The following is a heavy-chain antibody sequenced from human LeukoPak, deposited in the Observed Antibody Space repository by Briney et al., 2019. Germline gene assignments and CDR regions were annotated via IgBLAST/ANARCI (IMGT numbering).Heavy chain of an antibody. J-gene: IGHJ4*02. D-gene: IGHD6-13*01. CDR3: ARVSKQQLVRPSPFDY. V-gene: IGHV1-2*02. Sequence: GASVKVSCKASGYTFTGYYMRWVRQAPGQGLEWMGWINPNSGGTNYAQKFQGRVTMTTDTSTSTAYIELRSLRSDDTAVYYCARVSKQQLVRPSPFDYWGQGTLVTVSS. CDR1: GYTFTGYY. CDR2: INPNSGGT.